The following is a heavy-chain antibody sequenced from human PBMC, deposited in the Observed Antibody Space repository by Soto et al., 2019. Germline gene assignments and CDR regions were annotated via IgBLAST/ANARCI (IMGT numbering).Heavy chain of an antibody. Sequence: PVKVSWQASGGTFSSHAISWVRPAPGQGLEWMGGVIPIFGTANYAQKFPGRVTITADASTSTAYMELSSLRSEDTAVYYCARDPSRSFITMVRHYGMDVWGQGTTVTVSS. CDR2: VIPIFGTA. J-gene: IGHJ6*02. V-gene: IGHV1-69*13. CDR3: ARDPSRSFITMVRHYGMDV. CDR1: GGTFSSHA. D-gene: IGHD3-10*01.